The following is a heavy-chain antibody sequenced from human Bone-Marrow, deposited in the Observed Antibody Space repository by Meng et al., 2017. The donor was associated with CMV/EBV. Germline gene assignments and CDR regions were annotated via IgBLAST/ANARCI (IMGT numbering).Heavy chain of an antibody. CDR2: IYSGGST. J-gene: IGHJ6*02. D-gene: IGHD2-2*02. CDR1: GFTVSSNY. V-gene: IGHV3-66*02. Sequence: GGSLRLSCAASGFTVSSNYMSWVRQAPGKWLEWVSVIYSGGSTYYADSVKGRFTISRDNSKNPLYLQMNSLRAEDTAVYYCASDRQLLLYGVYYGMDVWGQGTTVTVSS. CDR3: ASDRQLLLYGVYYGMDV.